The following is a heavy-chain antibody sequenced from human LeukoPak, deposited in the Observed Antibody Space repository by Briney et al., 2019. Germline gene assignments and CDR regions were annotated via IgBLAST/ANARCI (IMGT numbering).Heavy chain of an antibody. J-gene: IGHJ4*02. CDR2: IYTSGST. CDR3: ARLGDTAMATYFDY. CDR1: GGSISSYY. Sequence: SETLSPTCTVSGGSISSYYWSWIRQPPGKGLEWIGYIYTSGSTNYNPSLKSRVTISVDTSKNQFSLKLSSVTAADTAVYYCARLGDTAMATYFDYWGQGTLVTVSS. V-gene: IGHV4-4*09. D-gene: IGHD5-18*01.